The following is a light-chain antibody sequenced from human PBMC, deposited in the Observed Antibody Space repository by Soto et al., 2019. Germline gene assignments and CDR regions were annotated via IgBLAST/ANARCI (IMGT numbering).Light chain of an antibody. CDR3: QQYKNWPPWT. V-gene: IGKV3-15*01. J-gene: IGKJ1*01. CDR2: GTS. CDR1: QSVSDN. Sequence: EIVMTQSPAALSVSPGERATLSCRASQSVSDNLAWYQQKPGQAPRLLIFGTSTRATGIPARFSGSGSGTEFTLTISSLQSEDFAVYYCQQYKNWPPWTFGQGTKVDNK.